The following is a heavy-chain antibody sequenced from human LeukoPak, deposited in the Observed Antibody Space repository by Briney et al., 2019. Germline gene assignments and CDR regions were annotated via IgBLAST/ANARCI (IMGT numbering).Heavy chain of an antibody. CDR2: ISYDGSNK. CDR3: AKIRGAEYDKEKYFDY. J-gene: IGHJ4*02. Sequence: GGSLRLSCAASGFTFSSYGMHWVRQAPGKGLEWVAVISYDGSNKYYADSAKGRFTISRDNSKNTLYLQMNSLRAEDTAVYYCAKIRGAEYDKEKYFDYWGQGTLVTVSS. D-gene: IGHD3-22*01. CDR1: GFTFSSYG. V-gene: IGHV3-30*18.